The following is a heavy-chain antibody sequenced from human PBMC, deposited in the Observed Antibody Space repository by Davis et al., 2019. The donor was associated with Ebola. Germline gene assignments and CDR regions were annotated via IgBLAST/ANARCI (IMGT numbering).Heavy chain of an antibody. Sequence: PGGSLRLSCAASGFTFSSYAMTWVRQAPGKGLEWVSSISSSSSRTYYADSVRGRFTISRDNSKNTLYLQMNSLRAEDAAVYFCTRTFYSGSGTYYNPDYWGQGTLVTVSS. V-gene: IGHV3-23*01. CDR1: GFTFSSYA. CDR3: TRTFYSGSGTYYNPDY. CDR2: ISSSSSRT. D-gene: IGHD3-10*01. J-gene: IGHJ4*02.